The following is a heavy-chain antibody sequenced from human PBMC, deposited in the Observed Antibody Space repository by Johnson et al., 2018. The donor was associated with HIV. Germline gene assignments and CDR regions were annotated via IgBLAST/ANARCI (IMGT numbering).Heavy chain of an antibody. Sequence: MQLVESGGGLVQPGGSLRLSCAASGFTFSSYAMNWVRQAPGKGLKWVSSISGSGGSTYYADSVKGRFTISRDNSKNTLYLQMNSLRADDTAVYYCAKDRYGGSYPDAFDIWGQGTMVTVSS. CDR3: AKDRYGGSYPDAFDI. V-gene: IGHV3-23*04. CDR1: GFTFSSYA. J-gene: IGHJ3*02. CDR2: ISGSGGST. D-gene: IGHD1-26*01.